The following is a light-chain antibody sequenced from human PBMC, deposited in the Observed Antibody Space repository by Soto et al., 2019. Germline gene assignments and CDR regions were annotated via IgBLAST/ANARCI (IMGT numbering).Light chain of an antibody. CDR2: DAS. Sequence: EIVLTQSPATLSLSPGERATLSCRASQSVSSYLAWYQQKPGQAPRLLIYDASNRATGIPARFSGSGSGTEFTLTISSLQSEDFALYYCQQYSQWPLYTFGQGTK. CDR3: QQYSQWPLYT. J-gene: IGKJ2*01. CDR1: QSVSSY. V-gene: IGKV3-11*01.